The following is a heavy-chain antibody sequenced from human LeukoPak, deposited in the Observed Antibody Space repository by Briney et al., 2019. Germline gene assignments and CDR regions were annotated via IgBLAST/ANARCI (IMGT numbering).Heavy chain of an antibody. V-gene: IGHV4-34*01. Sequence: PSETLSLTCAVYSGSFSGYYWSWIRQPPGKGLEWIGEINHGGSTSYNPSLKSRVTISVDTSKNQFSLKLSSVTAADTAVYYCARDMVGATVDAFDIWGQGTMVTVSS. CDR1: SGSFSGYY. J-gene: IGHJ3*02. CDR2: INHGGST. CDR3: ARDMVGATVDAFDI. D-gene: IGHD1-26*01.